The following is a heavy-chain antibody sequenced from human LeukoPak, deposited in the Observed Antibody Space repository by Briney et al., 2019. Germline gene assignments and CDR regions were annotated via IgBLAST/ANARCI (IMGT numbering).Heavy chain of an antibody. D-gene: IGHD5-18*01. V-gene: IGHV3-66*01. CDR1: GFTFSSYA. CDR3: ARDGPRGYSYGLGI. Sequence: PGGSLRLSCAASGFTFSSYAMSWVRQAPGKGLEWVSVIYSGGSTYYADSVKGRFTISRDNSKNTLYLQMNSLRAEDTAVYYCARDGPRGYSYGLGIWGQGTLVTVSS. J-gene: IGHJ4*02. CDR2: IYSGGST.